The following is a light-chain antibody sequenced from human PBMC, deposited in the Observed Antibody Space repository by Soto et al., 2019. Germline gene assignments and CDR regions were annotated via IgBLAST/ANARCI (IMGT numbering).Light chain of an antibody. CDR2: GAY. CDR1: QSVNNN. CDR3: QEYNRRPPAT. J-gene: IGKJ1*01. V-gene: IGKV3-15*01. Sequence: ELVLTQSPATLSVSPGEGVTLSCRARQSVNNNLAWYQQKPGQAPSLLIHGAYTRAAGVPARFSGSGSGTEFTLTISSLQSEDSAVYYCQEYNRRPPATFGQGTKVDIK.